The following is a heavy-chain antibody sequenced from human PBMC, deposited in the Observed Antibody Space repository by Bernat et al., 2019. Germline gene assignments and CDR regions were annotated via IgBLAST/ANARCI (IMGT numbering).Heavy chain of an antibody. J-gene: IGHJ4*02. V-gene: IGHV3-48*03. D-gene: IGHD3-3*01. CDR2: ISSSGSTI. CDR1: GFTFSSYE. Sequence: EVQLVESGGGLVQPGGSLRLSCAASGFTFSSYEMNWVRQAPGKGLEWVSYISSSGSTIYYAESVKGRFTISRDNAKNSLYLQMNSLRAEDTAVYYWARDWGYYDFWSGYPRYYFDYWGQGTLVTVSS. CDR3: ARDWGYYDFWSGYPRYYFDY.